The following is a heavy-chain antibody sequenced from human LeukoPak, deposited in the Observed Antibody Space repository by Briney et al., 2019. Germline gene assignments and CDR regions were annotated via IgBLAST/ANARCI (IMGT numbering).Heavy chain of an antibody. CDR2: IYPGDSDT. CDR1: GYSFTSYW. D-gene: IGHD3-16*02. V-gene: IGHV5-51*01. Sequence: GESLKISCKGSGYSFTSYWIGWVRQMPGKGLEWMGIIYPGDSDTRYSPSFQGQVTISADKSISTAYLQWSSLKASDTAMYYCARLCGYDYVWGSYRSGWFDPGGQGTLVTVSS. CDR3: ARLCGYDYVWGSYRSGWFDP. J-gene: IGHJ5*02.